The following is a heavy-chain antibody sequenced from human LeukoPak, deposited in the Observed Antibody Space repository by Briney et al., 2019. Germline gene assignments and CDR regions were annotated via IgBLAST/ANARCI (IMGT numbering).Heavy chain of an antibody. CDR2: INPNDGST. V-gene: IGHV1-46*01. D-gene: IGHD5-12*01. Sequence: GASVKVSCKASGYTFTSYFLHWVRQARGQGLEWMGTINPNDGSTSYAQNFQGRVTMTRDTSTTTVYMELSSLRSEDTAVYYCARARGYSGYNPIDYWGQGTLVTVSS. CDR1: GYTFTSYF. J-gene: IGHJ4*02. CDR3: ARARGYSGYNPIDY.